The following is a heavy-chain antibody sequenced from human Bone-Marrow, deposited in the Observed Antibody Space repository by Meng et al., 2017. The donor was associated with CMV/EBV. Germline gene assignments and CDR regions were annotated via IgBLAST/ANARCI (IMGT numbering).Heavy chain of an antibody. D-gene: IGHD2-15*01. CDR3: ARVTVLGVVVAAGWFDP. J-gene: IGHJ5*02. Sequence: LLQPEAAVKKPGASVKVSCKALGHTFSCIGISWVRQAPGQGLEWMGWISAYNGNTNYAQKLQGRVTMTTDTTTSTAYMELRSLRSDDTAVYYCARVTVLGVVVAAGWFDPWGQGTLVTVSS. CDR1: GHTFSCIG. CDR2: ISAYNGNT. V-gene: IGHV1-18*04.